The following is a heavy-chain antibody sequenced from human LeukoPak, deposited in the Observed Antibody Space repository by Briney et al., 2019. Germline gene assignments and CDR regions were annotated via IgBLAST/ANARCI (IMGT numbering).Heavy chain of an antibody. Sequence: PSETLSLTCTVSGGSISTYYWSWIRQPPGKGLEWIGYIYTSENTNYNPSLKSRVTISVDTSKNQFSLKLSSVPAADPAVYYCARHAGPYYPPPYFDYWGQGTLVTVSS. CDR1: GGSISTYY. CDR2: IYTSENT. CDR3: ARHAGPYYPPPYFDY. J-gene: IGHJ4*02. V-gene: IGHV4-4*09. D-gene: IGHD1-26*01.